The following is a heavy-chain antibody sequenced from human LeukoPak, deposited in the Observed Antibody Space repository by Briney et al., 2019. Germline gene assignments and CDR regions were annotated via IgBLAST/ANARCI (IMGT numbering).Heavy chain of an antibody. Sequence: SQTLSLTCTVSGDSISSGGYYWSWIRQHPGKGLEWIGSIYYSGSTNYNPSLQGRVTISLDTSRNQFSLKLSSVTAADTAVYYCASGDNDPLFDYWGQGTLVTVSS. CDR2: IYYSGST. J-gene: IGHJ4*02. CDR3: ASGDNDPLFDY. CDR1: GDSISSGGYY. D-gene: IGHD1-1*01. V-gene: IGHV4-31*03.